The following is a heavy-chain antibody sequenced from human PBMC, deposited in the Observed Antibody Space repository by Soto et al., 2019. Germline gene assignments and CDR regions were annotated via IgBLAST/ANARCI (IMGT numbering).Heavy chain of an antibody. J-gene: IGHJ6*02. CDR1: GFTFKGYT. CDR3: TRGASAPRKEPQPNRGGMDV. D-gene: IGHD7-27*01. V-gene: IGHV3-21*04. CDR2: ISSRSDYI. Sequence: GGSLRLSCRASGFTFKGYTMNWVRQAPGKGLEWVSSISSRSDYIHYADSVKGRFTISRDNAENSLFLELTSLRVDDTALYYCTRGASAPRKEPQPNRGGMDVWGQGTTVTGLL.